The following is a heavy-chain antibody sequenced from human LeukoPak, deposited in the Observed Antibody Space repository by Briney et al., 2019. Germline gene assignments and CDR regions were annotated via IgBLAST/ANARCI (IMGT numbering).Heavy chain of an antibody. Sequence: GGSLRLSCAASGFTFSSYGMHWVRQAPGKGLEWVAVISYDGSNKYYADSVKGRFTISRDNAKNSLSLQMNNLRADDTAVYYCARDPHSGLTRFWGGQGTLVTVSP. CDR1: GFTFSSYG. J-gene: IGHJ4*02. CDR3: ARDPHSGLTRFW. D-gene: IGHD3-16*01. V-gene: IGHV3-30*03. CDR2: ISYDGSNK.